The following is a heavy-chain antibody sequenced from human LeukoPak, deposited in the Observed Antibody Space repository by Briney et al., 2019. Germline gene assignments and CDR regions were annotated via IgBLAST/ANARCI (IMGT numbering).Heavy chain of an antibody. V-gene: IGHV3-23*01. D-gene: IGHD1-26*01. Sequence: GGSLRLSCEASGFTFRSYAMSWVRQAPGKGLEWVSVVTDSGGTIFYADSVKGRFTISRDNSKNTLYLQMNSLSAEDSAIYYCAKLWRGSYPRYFDYWGQGALVTVSS. CDR3: AKLWRGSYPRYFDY. CDR1: GFTFRSYA. J-gene: IGHJ4*02. CDR2: VTDSGGTI.